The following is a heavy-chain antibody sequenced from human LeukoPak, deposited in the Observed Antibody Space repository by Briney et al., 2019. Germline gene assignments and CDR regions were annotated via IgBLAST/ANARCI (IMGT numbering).Heavy chain of an antibody. CDR2: IIQKGGDK. CDR3: VRALSDDSIGRDYDGNDY. J-gene: IGHJ4*02. D-gene: IGHD4-17*01. V-gene: IGHV3-7*05. CDR1: GFSFSSYW. Sequence: QPGGSLRLSCAGPGFSFSSYWRGWVRQTPRKGLGYVAKIIQKGGDKNYLVYVKGRLTISRNNTKKQLYLQKIRLRGEDTAVYYCVRALSDDSIGRDYDGNDYWGQGTLVIVSS.